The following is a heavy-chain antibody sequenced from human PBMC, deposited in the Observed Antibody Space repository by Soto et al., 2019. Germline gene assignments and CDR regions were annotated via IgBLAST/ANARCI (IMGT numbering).Heavy chain of an antibody. J-gene: IGHJ6*02. Sequence: EVQLVESGGGLVKPGGSLRLSCAASGFTFSSYSMNWVRQAPGKGLEWVSSISSSSSYIYDADSEKGLTTIPRDNANNPLHLQKSSLAAEATALYYAATAISASSCDYYYYGMDVWGQGTTVTVSS. CDR1: GFTFSSYS. V-gene: IGHV3-21*01. D-gene: IGHD6-13*01. CDR2: ISSSSSYI. CDR3: ATAISASSCDYYYYGMDV.